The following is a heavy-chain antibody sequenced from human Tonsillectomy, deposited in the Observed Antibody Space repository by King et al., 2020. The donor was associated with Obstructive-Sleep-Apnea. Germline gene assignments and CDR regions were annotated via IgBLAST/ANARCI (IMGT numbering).Heavy chain of an antibody. V-gene: IGHV4-31*03. J-gene: IGHJ5*02. D-gene: IGHD5-18*01. CDR2: IYYSGGS. CDR3: ARNPYSYGFVSWFDP. Sequence: QLQESGPGLVKPSQTLSLTCTVSGGSINSGDYYLSWIRQHPGKGLEWIGDIYYSGGSHYNPSLKSRVTISVDTSKNQFSLRLTSVTAAHTAVYYCARNPYSYGFVSWFDPWGQGTLVTVSS. CDR1: GGSINSGDYY.